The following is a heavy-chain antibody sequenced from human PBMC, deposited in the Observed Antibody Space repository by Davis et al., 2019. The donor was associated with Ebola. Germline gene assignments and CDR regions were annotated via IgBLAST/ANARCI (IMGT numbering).Heavy chain of an antibody. Sequence: SETLSLTCAVYGESFSGYYWSWIRQPPGKGLEWIGEINHSGSTNYNPSLKSRVTISVDTSKNQFSLKLRSVTAADTAMYYCARGLGEYSRSFDYWGQGNLVTVSS. V-gene: IGHV4-34*01. D-gene: IGHD6-6*01. CDR2: INHSGST. CDR1: GESFSGYY. J-gene: IGHJ4*02. CDR3: ARGLGEYSRSFDY.